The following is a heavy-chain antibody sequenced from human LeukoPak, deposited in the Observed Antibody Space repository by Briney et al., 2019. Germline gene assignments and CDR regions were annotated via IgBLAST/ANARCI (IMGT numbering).Heavy chain of an antibody. Sequence: ASETLSLTCAVYGGSFSGYYWSWIRQPPGKGLEWIGEINHSGSNNYHPSLKSRVTISVDTSKNQFSLKLSSVTAADTAVYYCASQSSSPAGVYWGQGTLVTVSS. V-gene: IGHV4-34*01. CDR2: INHSGSN. CDR1: GGSFSGYY. J-gene: IGHJ4*02. CDR3: ASQSSSPAGVY. D-gene: IGHD6-19*01.